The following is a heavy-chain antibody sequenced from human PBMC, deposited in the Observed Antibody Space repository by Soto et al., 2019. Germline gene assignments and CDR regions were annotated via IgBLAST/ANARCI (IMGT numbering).Heavy chain of an antibody. CDR1: GYTFSSYA. D-gene: IGHD6-19*01. V-gene: IGHV1-3*01. CDR3: ARDFYSSRQDS. Sequence: QVQLVQSGAEVKKPGASVKVSCKASGYTFSSYAMHWGRQAPGQRLEWMGWINAGNGNTKYSQRFQGRVTITRGTSANTAYMELSSLRSEDTAVYYCARDFYSSRQDSWGQGTLVTVSS. CDR2: INAGNGNT. J-gene: IGHJ4*02.